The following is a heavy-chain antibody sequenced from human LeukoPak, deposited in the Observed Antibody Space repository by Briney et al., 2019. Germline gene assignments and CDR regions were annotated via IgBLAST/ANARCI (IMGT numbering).Heavy chain of an antibody. Sequence: SETLSLTCTVSGYSISSAFHWGWIRQPPGKGLEWIGSIYHSGSTYYNPSLTSRVTISVDTSKNQFSLKLSSVTAADTAVYYCARVGYGDFYWGQGTLVTVSS. V-gene: IGHV4-38-2*02. CDR3: ARVGYGDFY. CDR1: GYSISSAFH. CDR2: IYHSGST. D-gene: IGHD4-17*01. J-gene: IGHJ4*02.